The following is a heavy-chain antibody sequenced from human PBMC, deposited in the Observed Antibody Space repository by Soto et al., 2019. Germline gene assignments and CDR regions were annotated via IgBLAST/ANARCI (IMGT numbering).Heavy chain of an antibody. V-gene: IGHV3-23*01. D-gene: IGHD4-17*01. CDR1: EFTVSTYA. Sequence: PGRSLRLPCAASEFTVSTYAMTWVLQATGRGLQWVATISDSGDITYYADSVKGRFTISRDNSRNTLCRQMHNLRTDDTAMFYCARDRTLYYGDLAYWGQGTVVTVSS. CDR3: ARDRTLYYGDLAY. J-gene: IGHJ4*02. CDR2: ISDSGDIT.